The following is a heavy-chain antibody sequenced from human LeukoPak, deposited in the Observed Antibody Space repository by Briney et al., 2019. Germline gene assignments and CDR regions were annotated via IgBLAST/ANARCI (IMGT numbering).Heavy chain of an antibody. V-gene: IGHV4-61*02. J-gene: IGHJ6*03. Sequence: SETLSLTCTVSGGSISSGSYYWSWIRQPAGKGLEWIGRIYTSGSTNYNPSLKSRVTISVDTSKNQSSLKLSSVTAADTAVYYCARDAFWSGYYPSYYYYYYYMDVWGKGTTVTVSS. CDR1: GGSISSGSYY. CDR2: IYTSGST. D-gene: IGHD3-3*01. CDR3: ARDAFWSGYYPSYYYYYYYMDV.